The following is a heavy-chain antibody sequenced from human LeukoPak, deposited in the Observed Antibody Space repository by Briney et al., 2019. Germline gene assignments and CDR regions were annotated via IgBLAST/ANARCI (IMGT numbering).Heavy chain of an antibody. CDR2: IYYSGST. D-gene: IGHD6-19*01. V-gene: IGHV4-59*08. J-gene: IGHJ4*02. CDR3: ARRSGGSGWYYFDY. CDR1: GGSFSGYY. Sequence: SETLSLTCAVYGGSFSGYYWSWIRQPPGKGLEWIGYIYYSGSTNYNPSLKSRVTISVDTSKNQFSLKLSSVTAADTAVYYCARRSGGSGWYYFDYWGQGTLVTVSS.